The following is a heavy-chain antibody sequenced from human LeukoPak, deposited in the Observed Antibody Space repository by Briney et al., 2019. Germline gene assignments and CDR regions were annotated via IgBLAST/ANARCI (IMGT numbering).Heavy chain of an antibody. CDR2: IYPGDSDT. D-gene: IGHD3-3*01. CDR3: ARPRDDFWSGYYWADAFDI. J-gene: IGHJ3*02. Sequence: GASLKISCKGSGSRFTSYWIGWVRQMPGKGLEWMGFIYPGDSDTRYSPSFQGQVTISADKSISTAYLQWSRLKASDTAIYYCARPRDDFWSGYYWADAFDIWGQGTMVTVSS. V-gene: IGHV5-51*01. CDR1: GSRFTSYW.